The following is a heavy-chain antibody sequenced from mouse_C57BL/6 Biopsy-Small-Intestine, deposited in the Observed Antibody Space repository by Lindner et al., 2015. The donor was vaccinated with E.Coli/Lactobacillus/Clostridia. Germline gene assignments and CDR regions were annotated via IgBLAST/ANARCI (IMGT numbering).Heavy chain of an antibody. Sequence: SVKVSCKASGYSFTTYGISWVRQAPGQGLEWMGWIAVYNGYTHYAQKFQGRVSVTTETSTNTAYMDLTSLRSDDTAVYYCARDHGYYHSFDYWGQGTLITVSS. CDR1: GYSFTTYG. J-gene: IGHJ2*01. CDR3: ARDHGYYHSFDY. CDR2: IAVYNGYT. V-gene: IGHV1-59*01. D-gene: IGHD1-2*01.